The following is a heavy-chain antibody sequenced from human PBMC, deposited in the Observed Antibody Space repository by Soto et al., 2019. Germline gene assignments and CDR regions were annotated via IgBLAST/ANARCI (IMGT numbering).Heavy chain of an antibody. V-gene: IGHV1-2*04. CDR3: ARGRRTIFGVVGAFDI. Sequence: QVQLVQSGAEVKKPGASVKVSCKASGYTFTGYYMHWVRQAPGQGLEWMGWINPNSGGTNYAQKFQGWVTMTRDTSISTAYMERSRLRSDDTAVYYCARGRRTIFGVVGAFDIWGQGTMVTVSS. CDR1: GYTFTGYY. CDR2: INPNSGGT. J-gene: IGHJ3*02. D-gene: IGHD3-3*01.